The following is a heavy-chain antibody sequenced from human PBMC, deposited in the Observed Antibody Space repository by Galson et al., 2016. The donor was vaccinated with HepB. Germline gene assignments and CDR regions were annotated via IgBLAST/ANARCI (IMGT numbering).Heavy chain of an antibody. D-gene: IGHD1-20*01. J-gene: IGHJ4*02. Sequence: SETLSPTCNVSGGSISGYYCSWIRQPPGKGLEWIGYIYYSGSTNYHPSPKSRVTISGDTPKNQFSLKLSSVTAADTAVYYCAAGYNWDYWGQGALVTVSS. CDR1: GGSISGYY. V-gene: IGHV4-59*01. CDR2: IYYSGST. CDR3: AAGYNWDY.